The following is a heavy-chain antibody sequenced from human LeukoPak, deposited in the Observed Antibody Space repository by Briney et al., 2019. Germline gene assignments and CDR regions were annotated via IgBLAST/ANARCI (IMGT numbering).Heavy chain of an antibody. D-gene: IGHD4-17*01. J-gene: IGHJ4*02. V-gene: IGHV4-61*02. CDR3: ARAHRPNYGDFDY. CDR1: GGSISSGSYY. CDR2: IYTSGST. Sequence: SETLSLTCTVSGGSISSGSYYWSWIRQPAGKGLEWIGRIYTSGSTNYNPSLKSRVTISVDTSKNQFSLKLSSVTAADTAVYYCARAHRPNYGDFDYWGQGTLVTVSS.